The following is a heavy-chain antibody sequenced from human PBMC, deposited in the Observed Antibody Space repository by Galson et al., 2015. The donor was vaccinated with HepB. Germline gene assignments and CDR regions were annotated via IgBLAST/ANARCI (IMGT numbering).Heavy chain of an antibody. CDR1: GYTFSFG. J-gene: IGHJ4*02. CDR3: AREYRSGGRCYGPDY. CDR2: ISAHNDNI. V-gene: IGHV1-18*01. D-gene: IGHD2-15*01. Sequence: SVKVSCKASGYTFSFGISWVRQAPGQGLEWMGWISAHNDNIKYAQKFQDRVTMTTDTSTTTAYMELRSLRSDDTAVYYCAREYRSGGRCYGPDYWGQGTLVIVSS.